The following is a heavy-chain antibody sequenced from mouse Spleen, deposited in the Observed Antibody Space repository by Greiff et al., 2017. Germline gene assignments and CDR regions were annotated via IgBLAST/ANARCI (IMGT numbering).Heavy chain of an antibody. V-gene: IGHV1-76*01. Sequence: VQLVESGAELVRPGASVKLSCKASGYTFTDYYINWVKQRPGQGLEWIARIYPGSGNTYYNEKFKGKATLTAEKSSSTAYMQLSSLTSEDSAVYFCARYPSGYYFDYWGQGTTLTVSS. CDR3: ARYPSGYYFDY. CDR2: IYPGSGNT. J-gene: IGHJ2*01. D-gene: IGHD6-1*01. CDR1: GYTFTDYY.